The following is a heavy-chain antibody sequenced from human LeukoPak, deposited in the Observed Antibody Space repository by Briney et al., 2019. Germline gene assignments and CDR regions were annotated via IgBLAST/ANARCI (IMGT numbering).Heavy chain of an antibody. V-gene: IGHV3-23*01. J-gene: IGHJ4*02. CDR3: AKVRGIVVLPVSDY. CDR1: GFTFSNYA. CDR2: ISGGGGTT. D-gene: IGHD2-2*01. Sequence: PGGSLSLSCAASGFTFSNYAMTWVRQAPGKGLEWVSAISGGGGTTYYAASVKDRFTISRDISKNTLYLQMNSLRAGDTAVYYCAKVRGIVVLPVSDYWGQGTLVTVSS.